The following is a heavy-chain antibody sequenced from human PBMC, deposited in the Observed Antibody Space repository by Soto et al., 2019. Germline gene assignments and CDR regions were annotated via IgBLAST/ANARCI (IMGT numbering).Heavy chain of an antibody. J-gene: IGHJ4*02. V-gene: IGHV4-59*01. CDR1: GGSISNYY. Sequence: XSLTCTVXGGSISNYYWNWIRQSPGKGLEWIGYIYSSGSTHYNPSLQNRVTISIDTSKNQVSLKVNSVTAADTAVYYCXXXXPXSXXVYYXDYWXXGTPVTVSS. CDR3: XXXXPXSXXVYYXDY. CDR2: IYSSGST.